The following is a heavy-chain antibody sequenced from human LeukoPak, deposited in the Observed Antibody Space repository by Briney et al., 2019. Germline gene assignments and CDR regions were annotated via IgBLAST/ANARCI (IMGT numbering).Heavy chain of an antibody. V-gene: IGHV1-18*01. CDR3: MRDPTNTSGRYAYFDF. CDR2: ISCYNGDT. D-gene: IGHD1-26*01. Sequence: ASVTVSCKASGYTFTHHGISWVRQAPGQGLEWMGWISCYNGDTKFGQKFQGRVTVSKDTSTTTAYMELTGLTSDDTAVYYCMRDPTNTSGRYAYFDFWGQGTLVTVSS. CDR1: GYTFTHHG. J-gene: IGHJ4*02.